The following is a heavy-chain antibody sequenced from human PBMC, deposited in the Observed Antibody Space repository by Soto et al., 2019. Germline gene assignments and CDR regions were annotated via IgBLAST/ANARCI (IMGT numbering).Heavy chain of an antibody. CDR3: ARVPEGDAFDV. V-gene: IGHV1-3*01. D-gene: IGHD3-16*01. CDR1: GYTFTSYA. CDR2: INAGNGNT. J-gene: IGHJ3*01. Sequence: GASVKVSCKASGYTFTSYAMDLGRQAPGKRLEWMGWINAGNGNTKYSQKFQGRVTITRDTSASTAYMELSSLRSEDTAVYYCARVPEGDAFDVWGQGTLVTVSS.